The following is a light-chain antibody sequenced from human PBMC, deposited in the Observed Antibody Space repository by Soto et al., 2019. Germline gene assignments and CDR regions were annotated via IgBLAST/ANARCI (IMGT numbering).Light chain of an antibody. CDR2: DVS. CDR1: SSDVGGYNY. CDR3: SSYTSSSTLV. J-gene: IGLJ2*01. Sequence: QSALTQPASVSGSPGQSITISCTGTSSDVGGYNYVSWYQQHPGKAPKLMIYDVSYRPSGVSNRVSGSKSGNTASLTISGLQAEYEADYYCSSYTSSSTLVFGGGTKVTVL. V-gene: IGLV2-14*01.